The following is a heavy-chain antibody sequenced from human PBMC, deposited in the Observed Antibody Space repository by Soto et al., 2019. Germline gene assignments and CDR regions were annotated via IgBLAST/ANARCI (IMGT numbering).Heavy chain of an antibody. CDR2: VKSKNDGGTS. Sequence: GGSLRLSCAASGFTFSNAWINWVRQAPGKGLEWVGRVKSKNDGGTSDFAAPVNGRFAISRDYSKNMVYLEMNSLQTEDTAIYYCTTDSYITSIIVRFDYWGHGTLVTVS. J-gene: IGHJ4*01. CDR1: GFTFSNAW. D-gene: IGHD3-22*01. V-gene: IGHV3-15*07. CDR3: TTDSYITSIIVRFDY.